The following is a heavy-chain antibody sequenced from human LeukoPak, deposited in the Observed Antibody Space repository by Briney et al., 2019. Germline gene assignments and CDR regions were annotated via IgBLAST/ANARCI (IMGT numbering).Heavy chain of an antibody. CDR1: GFTFSIYG. J-gene: IGHJ4*02. Sequence: PGGSLRLSCAASGFTFSIYGMHWVRQAPNKGLEWVAIIWNDGSNKYYADSVKGRFTISRDNSKNTLYLQMNSLRAEDTAVYYCASGTVWFGESEFDYWGQGTLVTVSS. CDR2: IWNDGSNK. D-gene: IGHD3-10*01. CDR3: ASGTVWFGESEFDY. V-gene: IGHV3-33*01.